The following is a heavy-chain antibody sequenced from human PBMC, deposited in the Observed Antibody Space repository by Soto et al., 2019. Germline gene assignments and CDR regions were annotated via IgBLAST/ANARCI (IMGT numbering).Heavy chain of an antibody. V-gene: IGHV4-39*01. Sequence: SETLYLTCTVSSGSISSTIYSWDWIRQPPGKGLEWIGSIFYSGSTYYNPSLKSRVTISVDTSKNQFSLTLTSVTAADTAVYYCARVGSSIAVPPFDYWGQGTLVTVSS. D-gene: IGHD6-6*01. CDR3: ARVGSSIAVPPFDY. J-gene: IGHJ4*02. CDR2: IFYSGST. CDR1: SGSISSTIYS.